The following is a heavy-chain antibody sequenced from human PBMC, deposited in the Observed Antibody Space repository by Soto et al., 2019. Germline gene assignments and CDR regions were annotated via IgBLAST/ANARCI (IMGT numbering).Heavy chain of an antibody. D-gene: IGHD2-21*02. CDR3: ARAPLVVVTAIQEFDY. J-gene: IGHJ4*02. Sequence: SETLSLTCTVSGGSVSSGSYYWSWIRQPPGKGLEWIGYIYYSGSTNYNPSLKSRVTISVDTSKNQFSLKLSSVTAADTAVYYCARAPLVVVTAIQEFDYWGQGTLVTVSS. CDR2: IYYSGST. CDR1: GGSVSSGSYY. V-gene: IGHV4-61*01.